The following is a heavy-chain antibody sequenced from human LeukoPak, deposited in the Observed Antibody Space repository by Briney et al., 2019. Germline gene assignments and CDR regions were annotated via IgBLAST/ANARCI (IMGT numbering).Heavy chain of an antibody. Sequence: PSETLSLTCTVSGGSISGLYWSWIRQPPGKGLEYIGYIYHDGTTNYNPSLKSRVTISVDTSNNQFSLRLSSVTAADTAVYYCATINWNDVGWFDPWGQGTLVTVSS. CDR1: GGSISGLY. CDR3: ATINWNDVGWFDP. D-gene: IGHD1-20*01. CDR2: IYHDGTT. V-gene: IGHV4-59*01. J-gene: IGHJ5*02.